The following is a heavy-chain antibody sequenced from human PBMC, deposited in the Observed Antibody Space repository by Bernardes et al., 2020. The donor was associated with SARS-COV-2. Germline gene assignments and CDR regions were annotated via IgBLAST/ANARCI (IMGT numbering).Heavy chain of an antibody. Sequence: GGSLRLSCSASGFTFSSHAMQWVRQTPEKRLEYVSGISSDGAHAYYVESVKGRFIISRDNSRNTLYLEMNSLRSDDTAVYYCVNSFSQAATGTFTWGQGTLVTVSS. CDR1: GFTFSSHA. CDR3: VNSFSQAATGTFT. J-gene: IGHJ4*02. V-gene: IGHV3-64D*06. CDR2: ISSDGAHA. D-gene: IGHD1-7*01.